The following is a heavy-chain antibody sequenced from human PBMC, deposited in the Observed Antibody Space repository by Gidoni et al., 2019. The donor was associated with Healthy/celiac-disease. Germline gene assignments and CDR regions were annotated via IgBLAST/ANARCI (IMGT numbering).Heavy chain of an antibody. V-gene: IGHV3-30-3*01. J-gene: IGHJ6*02. D-gene: IGHD2-2*01. Sequence: QVQLVESGGGVVQPGRSLRLSCAASGFTFSSYAMHWVRQAPGKGLEWVAVISYDGSNKYYADSVKGRFTISRDNSKNTLYLQMNSLRAEDTAVYYCASPTDIVVVPAARSHYYGMDVWGQGTTVTVSS. CDR3: ASPTDIVVVPAARSHYYGMDV. CDR1: GFTFSSYA. CDR2: ISYDGSNK.